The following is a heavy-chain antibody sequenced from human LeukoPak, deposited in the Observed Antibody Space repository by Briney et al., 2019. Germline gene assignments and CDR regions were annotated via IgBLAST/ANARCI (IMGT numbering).Heavy chain of an antibody. V-gene: IGHV1-69*01. J-gene: IGHJ4*02. CDR1: GGTFSSYA. D-gene: IGHD3-10*01. CDR2: IIPIFGTA. CDR3: ARGYYGSGSYSYYFDY. Sequence: GASVKVSCTASGGTFSSYAISWVRQAPGQGLEWMGGIIPIFGTANYAQKFQGRVTITADESTSTAYMELSSLRSEDTAVYYCARGYYGSGSYSYYFDYWGQGTLVTVSS.